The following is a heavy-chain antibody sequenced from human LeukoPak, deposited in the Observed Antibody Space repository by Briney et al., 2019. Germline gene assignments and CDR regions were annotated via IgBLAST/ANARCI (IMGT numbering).Heavy chain of an antibody. CDR2: IRYDGSNK. CDR1: GFTFSSYG. Sequence: GGSLRLSCAASGFTFSSYGMHWLRQAPGKGLEWVAFIRYDGSNKYYADSVKGRFTISRDNSKNTLYLQMNGLRAEDTAVYYCAKVRGGDFWSGYYTAYFDYWGQGTLVTVSS. D-gene: IGHD3-3*01. V-gene: IGHV3-30*02. CDR3: AKVRGGDFWSGYYTAYFDY. J-gene: IGHJ4*02.